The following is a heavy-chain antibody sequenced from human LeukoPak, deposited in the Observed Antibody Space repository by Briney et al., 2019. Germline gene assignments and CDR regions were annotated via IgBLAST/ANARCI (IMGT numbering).Heavy chain of an antibody. V-gene: IGHV4-59*01. Sequence: RASETLSLTCTVSGGSISSYYWSWIRQPPGKGLEWIGYIYYSGSTNYNPSLKSRVTISVDTSKNQFSLKLSSVTAADTAVYYCARDPSSSSEPYYFDYWGQGTLVTVSS. CDR1: GGSISSYY. CDR3: ARDPSSSSEPYYFDY. CDR2: IYYSGST. D-gene: IGHD6-6*01. J-gene: IGHJ4*02.